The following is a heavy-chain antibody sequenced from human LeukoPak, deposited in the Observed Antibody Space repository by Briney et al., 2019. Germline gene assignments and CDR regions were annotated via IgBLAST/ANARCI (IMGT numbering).Heavy chain of an antibody. CDR1: GGSISSSTYY. CDR2: IFYRGNT. Sequence: PSETLSLTCTVSGGSISSSTYYWGWIRQPPGKGLEWIGSIFYRGNTYYNPSLKSRVTISVDTSKNQFSLKLTSVTAADTAVYYCMRSGLTGAYFDSWGQGTLVIVSS. J-gene: IGHJ4*02. D-gene: IGHD1-1*01. V-gene: IGHV4-39*01. CDR3: MRSGLTGAYFDS.